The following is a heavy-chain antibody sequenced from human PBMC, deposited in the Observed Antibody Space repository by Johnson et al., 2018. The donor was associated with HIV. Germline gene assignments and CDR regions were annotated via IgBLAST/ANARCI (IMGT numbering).Heavy chain of an antibody. J-gene: IGHJ3*01. V-gene: IGHV3-74*02. CDR1: GFTFSSYW. D-gene: IGHD2-21*01. Sequence: EVLLLESGGVVVQPGGSLRLSCAASGFTFSSYWMNWVRQAPGKGLVWVSRLNSDGSRTDYADSVKGRFTISRDNAKNTLYLQMNSLRAEDTAVYYCTRGRHSLDAFDVWGQGTMVTVSS. CDR2: LNSDGSRT. CDR3: TRGRHSLDAFDV.